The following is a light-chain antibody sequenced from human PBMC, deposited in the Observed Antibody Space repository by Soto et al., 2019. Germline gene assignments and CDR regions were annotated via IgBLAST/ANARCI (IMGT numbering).Light chain of an antibody. CDR1: SSDVGSHNL. CDR3: CSYAGSSTYI. Sequence: QSALTQPASVSGSPGQSITISCTGTSSDVGSHNLVSWYQQHPDRAPKLMIYEGSKRPSGVSNGFSGSKSGNTASLTISGLQAEDEADYFCCSYAGSSTYIFGSGTKLTVL. CDR2: EGS. J-gene: IGLJ1*01. V-gene: IGLV2-23*01.